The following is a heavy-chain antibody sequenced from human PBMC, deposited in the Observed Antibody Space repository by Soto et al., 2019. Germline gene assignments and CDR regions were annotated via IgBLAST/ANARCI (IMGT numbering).Heavy chain of an antibody. CDR2: IVVGSGNT. D-gene: IGHD5-12*01. V-gene: IGHV1-58*01. J-gene: IGHJ4*02. Sequence: GASVKVSCKASGFTFTSSAVQWVRQARGQRLEWIGWIVVGSGNTNYAQKFQERVTITRDMSTSTAYMELSSLRSEDTAVYYCAAVVSVASPYQNDYWGQGTLVTVSS. CDR3: AAVVSVASPYQNDY. CDR1: GFTFTSSA.